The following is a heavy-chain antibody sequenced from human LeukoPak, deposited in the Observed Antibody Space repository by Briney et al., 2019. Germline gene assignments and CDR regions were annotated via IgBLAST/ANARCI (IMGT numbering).Heavy chain of an antibody. CDR1: RGTFSSYA. CDR3: ASLGGGSTVTTYLNY. J-gene: IGHJ4*02. CDR2: IIPIFGTA. V-gene: IGHV1-69*13. D-gene: IGHD4-17*01. Sequence: SVKVSCKASRGTFSSYAINWVRQAPGQGLERMGGIIPIFGTANYAQKFQGRVTITADESTSTAYMELSSLRSEDTAVYYCASLGGGSTVTTYLNYWGQGTLVTVSS.